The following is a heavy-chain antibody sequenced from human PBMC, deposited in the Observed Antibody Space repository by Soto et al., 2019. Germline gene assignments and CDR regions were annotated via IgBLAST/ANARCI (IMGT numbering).Heavy chain of an antibody. CDR3: DRDPGGTTAMGYGLDV. Sequence: GGSLRLSCAASGFTVSSNYVSWVRQGPGKGLEWVSVLYTTGATYYADSVKGRFTISRDNSKNTLYLQMNSLRVEDTAVYYCDRDPGGTTAMGYGLDVWGQGTTVTVSS. D-gene: IGHD2-15*01. CDR2: LYTTGAT. J-gene: IGHJ6*02. V-gene: IGHV3-53*01. CDR1: GFTVSSNY.